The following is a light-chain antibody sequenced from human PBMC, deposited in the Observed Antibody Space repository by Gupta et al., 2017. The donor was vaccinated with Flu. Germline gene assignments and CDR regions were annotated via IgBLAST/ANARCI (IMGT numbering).Light chain of an antibody. CDR2: GAI. CDR3: EQYNTWPL. J-gene: IGKJ3*01. V-gene: IGKV3-15*01. Sequence: AWYQQKTGRTPRLLVYGAIHRAAGIPERYSGSGSGTEFTLTITSLQSEDFAVYFCEQYNTWPLFGPGTRVDIK.